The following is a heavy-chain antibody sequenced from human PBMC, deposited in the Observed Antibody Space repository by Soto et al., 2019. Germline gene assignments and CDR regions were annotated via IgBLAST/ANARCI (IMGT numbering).Heavy chain of an antibody. V-gene: IGHV1-69*13. CDR1: GGTFSSYA. CDR2: IIPIFGTA. CDR3: ARDLSYSYGFYYYGMDA. D-gene: IGHD5-18*01. J-gene: IGHJ6*02. Sequence: SVKVSCKASGGTFSSYAISWVRQAPGQGLEWMGGIIPIFGTANYAQKFQGRVTITADESTSTAYMELSSLRSEDTAVYYCARDLSYSYGFYYYGMDAWGQGTTVTVSS.